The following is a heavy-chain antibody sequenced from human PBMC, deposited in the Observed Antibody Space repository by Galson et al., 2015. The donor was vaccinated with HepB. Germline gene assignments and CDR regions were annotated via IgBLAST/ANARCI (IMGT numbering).Heavy chain of an antibody. V-gene: IGHV3-21*06. D-gene: IGHD6-13*01. J-gene: IGHJ6*02. CDR3: ARDVIIVQQSGDYHYYGMDV. Sequence: SLRLSCAASGFTFSKYSMNWVRQAPGKGLEWVSSISSGSAYTYYADSVKGRFTISRDKAKNSLFLQMNSLRAEDTAVYYCARDVIIVQQSGDYHYYGMDVWGQGTTVIVSS. CDR2: ISSGSAYT. CDR1: GFTFSKYS.